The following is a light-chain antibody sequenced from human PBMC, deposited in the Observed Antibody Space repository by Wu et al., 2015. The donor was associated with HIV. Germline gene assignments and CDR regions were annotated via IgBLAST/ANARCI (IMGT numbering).Light chain of an antibody. CDR1: QSVSSSY. CDR3: QQYGDSPVS. J-gene: IGKJ2*03. V-gene: IGKV3-20*01. Sequence: IALTQSPGTLSLSPGERATLSCRASQSVSSSYLAWYQQKPGQAPRLLIFGASSRATGIPDRFSGSGSGTDFTLTISRLEPEDFAVYYCQQYGDSPVSFGRGDQAWRSN. CDR2: GAS.